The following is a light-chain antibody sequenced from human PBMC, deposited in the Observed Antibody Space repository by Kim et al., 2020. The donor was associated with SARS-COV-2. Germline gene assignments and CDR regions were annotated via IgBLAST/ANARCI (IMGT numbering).Light chain of an antibody. CDR2: DVS. J-gene: IGLJ3*02. CDR3: STYTSSSTWL. CDR1: SSDVGGYNY. V-gene: IGLV2-14*03. Sequence: QSALTQPASVSGSPGQSITISCTGTSSDVGGYNYVSWYQQHPGKAPKLMIYDVSNRPSGVSNRFSGSKSGNTASLTISGLQAEDEADYYCSTYTSSSTWLFAGGTKLTVL.